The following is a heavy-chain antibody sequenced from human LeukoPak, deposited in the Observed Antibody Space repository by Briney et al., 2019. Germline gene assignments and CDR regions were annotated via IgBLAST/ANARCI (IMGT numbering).Heavy chain of an antibody. CDR2: IESDGTGM. J-gene: IGHJ3*02. CDR1: GFSFRSYW. D-gene: IGHD4-17*01. V-gene: IGHV3-74*01. CDR3: ARDDYGGVDI. Sequence: PGGSLRLPCTASGFSFRSYWMQWVRQAPGKGPVWVSRIESDGTGMTYADSVKGRFTVSRDNAKNTLYLQMDSLRVEDTAVYYCARDDYGGVDIWGHGTMVTVSS.